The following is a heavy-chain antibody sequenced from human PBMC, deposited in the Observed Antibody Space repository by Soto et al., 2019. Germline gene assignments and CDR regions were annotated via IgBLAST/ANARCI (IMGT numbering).Heavy chain of an antibody. Sequence: QVQVVESGGGGVQPGTSLRLSCAASGFTFNNYGMHWVRQAPGKGLVWVAVIWYDASHKYYADSVKGRFTISRDNSKHTLYLQRGRLRGADTAVYYCARDKTFGGTIGSAFDSWGQGTLVTVSS. CDR2: IWYDASHK. J-gene: IGHJ4*02. CDR3: ARDKTFGGTIGSAFDS. D-gene: IGHD3-16*01. V-gene: IGHV3-33*01. CDR1: GFTFNNYG.